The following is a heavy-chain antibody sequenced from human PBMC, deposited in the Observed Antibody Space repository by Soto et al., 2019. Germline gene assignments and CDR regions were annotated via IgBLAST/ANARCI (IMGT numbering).Heavy chain of an antibody. CDR2: TRNKAYTYTT. J-gene: IGHJ6*02. CDR3: RTSFWSGYRYGMDV. Sequence: EVQLVESGGGLVQPGGSLRLSCAASGFTFSDHYMDWVRQAPGKGLEWVGRTRNKAYTYTTEYAASVKGRFTISRDDSKNSLYLQMNSLKIEDTAVYYCRTSFWSGYRYGMDVWGQGTSVTVSS. V-gene: IGHV3-72*01. CDR1: GFTFSDHY. D-gene: IGHD3-3*01.